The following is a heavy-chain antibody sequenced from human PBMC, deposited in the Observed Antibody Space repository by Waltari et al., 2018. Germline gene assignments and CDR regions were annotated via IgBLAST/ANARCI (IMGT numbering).Heavy chain of an antibody. CDR1: GFIFSISG. CDR3: ARDDVDSSSFGGF. Sequence: QLQLVQSGAEVNKPGASVKVSCKGSGFIFSISGIPWVRQAPGQGLEWMGWISAYNGNTNYEQKFQGRVTMTTDTSTSTAYMELRSLRSDDTAVYYCARDDVDSSSFGGFWGQGTLVTVSS. D-gene: IGHD6-13*01. CDR2: ISAYNGNT. V-gene: IGHV1-18*01. J-gene: IGHJ4*02.